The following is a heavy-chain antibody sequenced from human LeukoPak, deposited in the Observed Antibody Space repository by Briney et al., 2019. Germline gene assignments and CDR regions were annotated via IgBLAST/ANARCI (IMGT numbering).Heavy chain of an antibody. CDR1: GGSISSGGYY. D-gene: IGHD3-22*01. V-gene: IGHV4-31*03. Sequence: SETLSLTCTVSGGSISSGGYYWSWIRQHPGKGLEWIGYIYYSGSTYYNPSLKSRVTISVDTSKNQFSLKLSSVTAADTAVYYCASGDSSGYWRYFDYWGQGTLVTVSS. CDR3: ASGDSSGYWRYFDY. CDR2: IYYSGST. J-gene: IGHJ4*02.